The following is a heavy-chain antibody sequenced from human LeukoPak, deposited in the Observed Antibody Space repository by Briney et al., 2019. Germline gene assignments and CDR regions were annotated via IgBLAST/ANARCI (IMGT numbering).Heavy chain of an antibody. V-gene: IGHV4-30-4*08. CDR1: GGSFSGYY. Sequence: SETLSLTCAVYGGSFSGYYWSWIRQPPGKGLEWIGYIYYSGSTYYNPSLKSRVTISVDTSKNQFSLKLSSVTAADTAVYYCARDRGLDPPGSWYFDLWGRGTLVTVSS. CDR2: IYYSGST. J-gene: IGHJ2*01. CDR3: ARDRGLDPPGSWYFDL. D-gene: IGHD1-26*01.